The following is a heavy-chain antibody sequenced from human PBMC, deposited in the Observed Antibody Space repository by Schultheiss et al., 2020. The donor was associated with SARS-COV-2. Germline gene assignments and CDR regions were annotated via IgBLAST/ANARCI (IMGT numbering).Heavy chain of an antibody. Sequence: SVKVSCKASGGTFSSYAISWVRQAPGQGLEWMGGIIPIFGTANYAQKFQGRVTITADESTSTAYMELNSLRDEDTAVYYCASHPWGSSSWYPPTWHWGQGTLVTVSS. CDR2: IIPIFGTA. V-gene: IGHV1-69*13. CDR3: ASHPWGSSSWYPPTWH. J-gene: IGHJ1*01. CDR1: GGTFSSYA. D-gene: IGHD6-13*01.